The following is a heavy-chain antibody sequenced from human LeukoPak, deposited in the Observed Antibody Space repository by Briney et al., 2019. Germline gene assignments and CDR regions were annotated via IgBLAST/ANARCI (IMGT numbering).Heavy chain of an antibody. V-gene: IGHV1-18*01. J-gene: IGHJ5*02. Sequence: ASVRVSCKASGYTFTSYGISWVRQAPGQGLEWMGWISAYNGNTNYAQKLQGRVTMTTDTSTSTAYMELRSLRSDDTAVYYCARRDYYGSGSDPLVDPWGEGTLESVSS. CDR3: ARRDYYGSGSDPLVDP. D-gene: IGHD3-10*01. CDR1: GYTFTSYG. CDR2: ISAYNGNT.